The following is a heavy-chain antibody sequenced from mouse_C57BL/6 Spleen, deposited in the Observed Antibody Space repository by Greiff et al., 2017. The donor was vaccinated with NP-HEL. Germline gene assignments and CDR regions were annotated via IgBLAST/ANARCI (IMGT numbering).Heavy chain of an antibody. Sequence: EVQLQQSGAELVRPGASVKLSCTASGFNITDYYMHWVKQRPEQGLEWIGWIDPEDGDTEYAPKFQGKATLTADTSSTTAYLQLSSLTSEDTAVYYCTHHYGSSYYYDDWGQGTTLTVAS. V-gene: IGHV14-1*01. CDR1: GFNITDYY. D-gene: IGHD1-1*01. CDR2: IDPEDGDT. J-gene: IGHJ2*01. CDR3: THHYGSSYYYDD.